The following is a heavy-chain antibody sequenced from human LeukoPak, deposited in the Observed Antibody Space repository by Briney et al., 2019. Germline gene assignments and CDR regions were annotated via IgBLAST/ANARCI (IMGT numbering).Heavy chain of an antibody. J-gene: IGHJ3*02. D-gene: IGHD2-15*01. CDR1: GYSISSGYY. CDR3: ARDAASPGYCSGGSCSRHAFDI. CDR2: IYHSGST. V-gene: IGHV4-38-2*02. Sequence: SETLSLTCTVPGYSISSGYYWGWIRQPPGKGLEWIGSIYHSGSTYYNPSLKSRVTISVDTSKNQFSLKLSSVTAADTAVYYCARDAASPGYCSGGSCSRHAFDIWGQGTMVTVSS.